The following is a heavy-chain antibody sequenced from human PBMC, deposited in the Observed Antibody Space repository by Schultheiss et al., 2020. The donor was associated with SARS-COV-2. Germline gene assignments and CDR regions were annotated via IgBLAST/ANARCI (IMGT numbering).Heavy chain of an antibody. CDR1: GFTFSNAW. Sequence: GGSLRLSCAASGFTFSNAWMNWVRQAPGKGLEWVGRIKSKTDGGTTDYAAPVKGRFTISRDDSKNTLYLQMNSLKTEDTAVYYCTTGAPQRLIAAPLEYYYYGMDVWGQGTTVTVSS. CDR2: IKSKTDGGTT. D-gene: IGHD6-6*01. V-gene: IGHV3-15*07. CDR3: TTGAPQRLIAAPLEYYYYGMDV. J-gene: IGHJ6*02.